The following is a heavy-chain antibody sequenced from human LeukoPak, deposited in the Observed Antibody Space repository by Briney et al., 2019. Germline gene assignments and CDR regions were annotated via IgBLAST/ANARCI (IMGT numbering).Heavy chain of an antibody. J-gene: IGHJ6*03. V-gene: IGHV3-11*01. CDR3: ARVVREYCGGDCYSPGPDYYYYYMDV. CDR1: GFTFSDYY. D-gene: IGHD2-21*02. CDR2: ISSSGSTI. Sequence: GGSLRLSCAASGFTFSDYYMSWIRQAPGKGLEWVSYISSSGSTIYYADSVKGRFTISRDNAKNSLYLHMNSLRAEDTAVYYCARVVREYCGGDCYSPGPDYYYYYMDVWGKGTTVTVSS.